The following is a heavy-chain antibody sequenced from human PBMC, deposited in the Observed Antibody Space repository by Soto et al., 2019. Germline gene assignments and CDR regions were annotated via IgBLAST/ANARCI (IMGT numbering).Heavy chain of an antibody. CDR1: GFIFKMYW. V-gene: IGHV3-74*01. CDR3: TRGPRPISTGTGAY. D-gene: IGHD3-10*01. CDR2: IYNDGTYS. J-gene: IGHJ4*02. Sequence: GASRRLSCAASGFIFKMYWMHWVRQSPGKGLVWISRIYNDGTYSDYADSVRGRFTISRDNVNDTLYLQMNNLRAEDSGLYYCTRGPRPISTGTGAYWGQGTQVTVSS.